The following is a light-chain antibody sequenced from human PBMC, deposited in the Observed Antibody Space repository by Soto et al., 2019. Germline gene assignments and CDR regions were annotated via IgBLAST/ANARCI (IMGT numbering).Light chain of an antibody. J-gene: IGKJ1*01. CDR1: QNINTW. V-gene: IGKV1-5*03. Sequence: DIQMTQSPSTLSASVGDRVTITCRASQNINTWLAWYQQKPGKAPKLLILKASSLESGVPSRFSGSGSGTEFTLTISSLQPDDLATYYCQQYNNYFWAFGQGTKEDIK. CDR3: QQYNNYFWA. CDR2: KAS.